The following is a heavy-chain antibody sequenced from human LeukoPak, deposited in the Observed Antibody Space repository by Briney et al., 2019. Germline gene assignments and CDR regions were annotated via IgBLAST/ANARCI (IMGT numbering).Heavy chain of an antibody. V-gene: IGHV1-2*02. CDR2: INPNSGGT. CDR3: ASLSYYDLSGYFY. D-gene: IGHD3-22*01. Sequence: ASVKVSCKASGYPFIGNYIHWVRQAPGQGLEWMGWINPNSGGTQYSQKFQGRVTLTRDTSITTGYMKLSGLTSDDTAVYYCASLSYYDLSGYFYWGQGTLVTVSS. J-gene: IGHJ4*02. CDR1: GYPFIGNY.